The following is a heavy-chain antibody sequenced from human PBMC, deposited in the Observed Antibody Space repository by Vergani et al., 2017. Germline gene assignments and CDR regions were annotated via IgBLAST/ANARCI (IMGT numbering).Heavy chain of an antibody. D-gene: IGHD1-20*01. V-gene: IGHV4-31*03. CDR1: GGSISSGGYY. CDR2: IYYSGST. Sequence: QVQLQESGPGLVKPSQTLSLTCTVSGGSISSGGYYWSWIRQHPGKGLEWIGYIYYSGSTYYNPSLTSRVTISVDTSKNQFSLKLSSVTAADTAVYYCARVPRYNWDEVLGWFDPWGQGTLVTVSA. CDR3: ARVPRYNWDEVLGWFDP. J-gene: IGHJ5*02.